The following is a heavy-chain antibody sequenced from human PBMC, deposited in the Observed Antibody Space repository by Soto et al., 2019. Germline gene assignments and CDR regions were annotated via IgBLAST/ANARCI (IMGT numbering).Heavy chain of an antibody. D-gene: IGHD6-6*01. CDR3: ARDGGVSSSFNYYGMDV. V-gene: IGHV5-10-1*01. CDR2: IDPSDSYT. CDR1: GYSFTSYW. J-gene: IGHJ6*02. Sequence: GESLKISCKGSGYSFTSYWISWVRQMPGKGLEWMGRIDPSDSYTNYSPSFQGHVTISADKSISTAYLHWSSLKASDTAMYYCARDGGVSSSFNYYGMDVWGQGTTVTVSS.